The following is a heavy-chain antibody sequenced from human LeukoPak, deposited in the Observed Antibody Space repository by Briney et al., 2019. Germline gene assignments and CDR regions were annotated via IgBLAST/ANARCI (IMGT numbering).Heavy chain of an antibody. J-gene: IGHJ4*02. CDR3: VRDSDHAPDY. Sequence: ASVKVSCKTSGYIFTNYGVSWVRQAPGQGLEWMGWINVYNGHTIYAQEFQGRVTLTTDTSTSTAHMDLRSLRSDDTAVYYCVRDSDHAPDYWGQGTLVSVSS. V-gene: IGHV1-18*01. D-gene: IGHD3-10*01. CDR1: GYIFTNYG. CDR2: INVYNGHT.